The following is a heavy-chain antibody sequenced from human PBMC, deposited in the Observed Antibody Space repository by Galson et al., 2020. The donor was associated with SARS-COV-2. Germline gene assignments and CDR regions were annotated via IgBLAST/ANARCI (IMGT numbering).Heavy chain of an antibody. CDR3: ARDQGATSGKWDWFDP. D-gene: IGHD6-13*01. Sequence: SETLSLTCTVSGASINSPFWSWIRQPPGRGPEWIGYISHTGTTNFNPSLESRFTMSVDTSKNQFSLKLTSVTAADTAVYYCARDQGATSGKWDWFDPWGEGTLVTVAS. CDR1: GASINSPF. V-gene: IGHV4-59*11. CDR2: ISHTGTT. J-gene: IGHJ5*02.